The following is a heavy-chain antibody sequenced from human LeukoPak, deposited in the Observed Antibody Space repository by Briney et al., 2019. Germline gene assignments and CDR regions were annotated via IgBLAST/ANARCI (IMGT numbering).Heavy chain of an antibody. CDR3: AREGSYYYGSGSYYKELDY. Sequence: PGGSLRLSCAASGFTFSNYNMNWVRQAPGKGLEWVSYISSSSGYIYFADSVKGRFTISRDNAKNSLYLQRNSLRAEDTAVYYCAREGSYYYGSGSYYKELDYWGQGTLVTVSS. J-gene: IGHJ4*02. D-gene: IGHD3-10*01. CDR2: ISSSSGYI. V-gene: IGHV3-21*06. CDR1: GFTFSNYN.